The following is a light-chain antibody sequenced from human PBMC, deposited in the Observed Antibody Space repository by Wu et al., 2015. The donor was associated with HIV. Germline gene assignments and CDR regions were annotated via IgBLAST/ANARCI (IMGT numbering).Light chain of an antibody. CDR2: AAS. CDR3: QKYSSAPHT. Sequence: DIQMTQSPSSLSASVGDRVTITCRASDDISNYVAWYQLKPGKVPNLLITAASSLLPGVPSRFSGSGSGTHFTLTISSLQPDDIATYFCQKYSSAPHTFGPGTKLEI. V-gene: IGKV1-27*01. J-gene: IGKJ2*01. CDR1: DDISNY.